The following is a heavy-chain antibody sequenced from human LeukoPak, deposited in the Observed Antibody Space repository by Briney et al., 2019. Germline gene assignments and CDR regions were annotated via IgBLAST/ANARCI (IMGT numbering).Heavy chain of an antibody. CDR3: ARSQDEIAAAGGD. CDR2: IIPIFGTA. V-gene: IGHV1-69*13. CDR1: GGTFSSYA. D-gene: IGHD6-13*01. J-gene: IGHJ4*02. Sequence: SVKVSCKASGGTFSSYAISWVRQAPGQGLEWMGGIIPIFGTANYAQKFQGRVTITADESTSTAYMELSSLRSEDTAVYYCARSQDEIAAAGGDWGQGTLVTVSS.